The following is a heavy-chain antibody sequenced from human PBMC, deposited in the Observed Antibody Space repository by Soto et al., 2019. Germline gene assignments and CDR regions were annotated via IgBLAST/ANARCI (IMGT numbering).Heavy chain of an antibody. Sequence: QVQLVESGGGVVQPGRSLRLSCAASGFTFSSYGMHWVRQAPGKGLEWVAVIWYDGSNKYYADSVKGRFTISRDNSKNTLYLQMNSLRAEDTAVYYCASGDYGGNSYAYWGQGTLVTVSS. CDR1: GFTFSSYG. D-gene: IGHD4-17*01. CDR3: ASGDYGGNSYAY. CDR2: IWYDGSNK. J-gene: IGHJ4*02. V-gene: IGHV3-33*01.